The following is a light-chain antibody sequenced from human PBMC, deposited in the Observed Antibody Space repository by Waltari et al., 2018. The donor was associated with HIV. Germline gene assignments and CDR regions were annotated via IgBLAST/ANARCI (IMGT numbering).Light chain of an antibody. CDR1: RSLLYSSYNRNY. CDR2: WAS. V-gene: IGKV4-1*01. J-gene: IGKJ4*01. Sequence: DIVMTQSPDSLPVSLGERATINCTSSRSLLYSSYNRNYLAWYQQKPRQPPKLLICWASTRESGVPDRFSGSGSGTAFPLTITRLQAEDVAVYHCQQYFRIPPTFGGGTKVEIK. CDR3: QQYFRIPPT.